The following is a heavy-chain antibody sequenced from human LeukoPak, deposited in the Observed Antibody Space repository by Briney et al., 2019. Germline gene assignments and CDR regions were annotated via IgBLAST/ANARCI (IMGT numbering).Heavy chain of an antibody. J-gene: IGHJ4*02. D-gene: IGHD3-22*01. V-gene: IGHV1-8*01. CDR1: GYTFTSYD. Sequence: ASVKVSCKASGYTFTSYDINWVRQATGQGLEWMGWMNPNSGNTGYAQKFQGRVTMTRNTSTSTAYMELSSLRSEDTAVYYCARDLTTYYYETSGYEPWGQGTLVTVS. CDR2: MNPNSGNT. CDR3: ARDLTTYYYETSGYEP.